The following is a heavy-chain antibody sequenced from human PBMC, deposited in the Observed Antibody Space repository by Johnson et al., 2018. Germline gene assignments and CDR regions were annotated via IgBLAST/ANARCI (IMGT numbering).Heavy chain of an antibody. CDR2: FNGCGST. V-gene: IGHV3-53*01. Sequence: VQLVQSGGGLMQPGGSLRLSCAASGFTVSSNYMSRVRQAPGQGLEWVSVFNGCGSTYYADSVKGRFTISRDNSKDTLDRQMNSLRAEDPAVYYCAKDGSGWPPEYFQHWGQGTLVTVSS. CDR1: GFTVSSNY. D-gene: IGHD6-19*01. CDR3: AKDGSGWPPEYFQH. J-gene: IGHJ1*01.